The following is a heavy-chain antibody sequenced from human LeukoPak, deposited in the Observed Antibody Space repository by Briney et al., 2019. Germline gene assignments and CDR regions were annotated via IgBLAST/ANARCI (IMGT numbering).Heavy chain of an antibody. D-gene: IGHD2-2*01. CDR3: ARQYQLLLSSYYFDY. Sequence: GESLKISCKGSGYSFTSYWIGWVRQMPGKGLEWMGIIYPGDSDTRYSPSFQGQVTISADKSISTAYLQWSSLKASDTAMYYCARQYQLLLSSYYFDYWGQGTLVTVSS. CDR2: IYPGDSDT. CDR1: GYSFTSYW. J-gene: IGHJ4*02. V-gene: IGHV5-51*01.